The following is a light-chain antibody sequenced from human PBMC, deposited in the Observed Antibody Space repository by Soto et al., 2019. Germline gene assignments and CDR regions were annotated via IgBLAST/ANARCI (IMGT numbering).Light chain of an antibody. CDR1: SSDVGGYNY. V-gene: IGLV2-11*01. Sequence: QSALTQPRSVSGSPGQSVTISCTGTSSDVGGYNYVSWYQQHPGKAPKLMIYDVSKRPSGVPDRFSGSKSGNTASLTISGLQAEDEADYYCCSYAGSTYVFGTGNKVSV. CDR3: CSYAGSTYV. J-gene: IGLJ1*01. CDR2: DVS.